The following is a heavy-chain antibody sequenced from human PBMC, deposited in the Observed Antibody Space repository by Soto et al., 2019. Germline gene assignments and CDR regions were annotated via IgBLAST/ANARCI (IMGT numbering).Heavy chain of an antibody. D-gene: IGHD1-26*01. Sequence: QVQLQQWGAGLLKPSETLSLTCAVYVGSFSGYYWSWIRQPPGKGLEWIGEINHSGRTNYNPSLKSRVTISVDTSKNQFSLTLSSVTAADTAVYYCAGNGVGATYFDYWGQGTLVTVSS. V-gene: IGHV4-34*01. J-gene: IGHJ4*02. CDR1: VGSFSGYY. CDR3: AGNGVGATYFDY. CDR2: INHSGRT.